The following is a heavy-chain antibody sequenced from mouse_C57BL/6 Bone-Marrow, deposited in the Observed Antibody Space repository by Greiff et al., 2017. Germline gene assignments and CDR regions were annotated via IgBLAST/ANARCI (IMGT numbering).Heavy chain of an antibody. V-gene: IGHV1-42*01. CDR2: INPSTGGT. CDR1: GYSFTGYY. D-gene: IGHD1-1*01. Sequence: VQLQQSGPELVKPGASVKISCKASGYSFTGYYMNWVKQSPEKSLEWIGEINPSTGGTTYNQKFKAKATLTVDKSSSTAYMQLKSLTSEDSAVYYCARGYYYGSLFAYWGQGTLVTVSA. J-gene: IGHJ3*01. CDR3: ARGYYYGSLFAY.